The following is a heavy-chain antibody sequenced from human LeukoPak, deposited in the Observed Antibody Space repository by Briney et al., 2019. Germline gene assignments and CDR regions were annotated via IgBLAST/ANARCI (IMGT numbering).Heavy chain of an antibody. Sequence: GGSLRLSCAASGFTFSSYAMHWVRQAPGKGLEWVAVISYDGSNKYYADSVKGRFTISRDNSKNTLYLQMNSLRAEDTAVYYCARGGSGYDLRYFDYWGQGTLVTVSS. D-gene: IGHD5-12*01. CDR1: GFTFSSYA. J-gene: IGHJ4*02. CDR2: ISYDGSNK. V-gene: IGHV3-30-3*01. CDR3: ARGGSGYDLRYFDY.